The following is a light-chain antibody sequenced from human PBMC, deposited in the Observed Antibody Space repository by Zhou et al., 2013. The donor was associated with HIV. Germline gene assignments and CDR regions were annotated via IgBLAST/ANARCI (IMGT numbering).Light chain of an antibody. CDR3: QQYGSSIPT. J-gene: IGKJ1*01. CDR2: SAS. CDR1: QSVRIN. V-gene: IGKV3-15*01. Sequence: ETVMTQSPATLSVSPGERATLSCRASQSVRINLAWYQQKAGQAPKLLIYSASIRVTGVPARFSGSGSGTEFTLTINNVQSEDFAVYYCQQYGSSIPTFGQGTKVEIK.